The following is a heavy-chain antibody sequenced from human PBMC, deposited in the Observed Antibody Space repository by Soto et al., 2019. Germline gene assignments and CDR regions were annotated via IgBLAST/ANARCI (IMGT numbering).Heavy chain of an antibody. CDR2: ISSSSSYI. D-gene: IGHD3-10*01. V-gene: IGHV3-21*01. CDR3: ARVHYRGSGRNWFDP. CDR1: GFTFSSYS. J-gene: IGHJ5*02. Sequence: GGSLRLSCAASGFTFSSYSMNWVRQAPGKGLEWVPSISSSSSYIYYADSVKGRFTISRDNAKNSLYLQMNSLRAEDTAVYYCARVHYRGSGRNWFDPWGQGTLVTVSS.